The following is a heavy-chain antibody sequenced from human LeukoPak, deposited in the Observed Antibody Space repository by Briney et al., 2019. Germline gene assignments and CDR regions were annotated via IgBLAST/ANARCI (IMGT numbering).Heavy chain of an antibody. CDR2: IYYSGST. V-gene: IGHV4-61*01. CDR1: GGSVSSSSYY. CDR3: ARDRSVRGVKAFHYYYGMDV. J-gene: IGHJ6*02. D-gene: IGHD3-10*01. Sequence: SETLSLTCTVSGGSVSSSSYYWGWIRQPPGKGLEWIGYIYYSGSTSYNPSLKSRVTISVDTSKNQFSLKLSSVTAADTAVYYCARDRSVRGVKAFHYYYGMDVWGQGTTVTVCS.